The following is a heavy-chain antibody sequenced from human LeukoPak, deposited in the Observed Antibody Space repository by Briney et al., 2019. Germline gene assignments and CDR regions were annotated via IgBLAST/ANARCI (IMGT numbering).Heavy chain of an antibody. J-gene: IGHJ5*02. CDR1: GGSIRSGDYS. Sequence: SETLSLTCTVSGGSIRSGDYSWSWIRQPPGKGLEWIGYIYYSGSTNYNPSLKSRVTISVDTSKNQFSLKLSSVTAADTAVYYCARVPWFDPWGQGTLVTVSS. CDR2: IYYSGST. V-gene: IGHV4-61*08. CDR3: ARVPWFDP.